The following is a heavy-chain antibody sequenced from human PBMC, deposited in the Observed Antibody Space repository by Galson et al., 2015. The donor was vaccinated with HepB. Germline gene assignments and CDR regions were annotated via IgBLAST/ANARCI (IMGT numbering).Heavy chain of an antibody. CDR3: AIPEMTTVVTNYFDY. D-gene: IGHD4-23*01. Sequence: SVKVSCKASGGTFSSYTISWVRQAPGQGLEWMGRITPILGIANYAQKFQGRVTITADKSTSTAYMELSSLRSEDTAVYYCAIPEMTTVVTNYFDYWGQGTLVTVSS. CDR1: GGTFSSYT. V-gene: IGHV1-69*02. J-gene: IGHJ4*02. CDR2: ITPILGIA.